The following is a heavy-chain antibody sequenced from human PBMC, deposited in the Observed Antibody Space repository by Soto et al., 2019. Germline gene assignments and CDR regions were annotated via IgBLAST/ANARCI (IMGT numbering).Heavy chain of an antibody. CDR2: IYYSRST. Sequence: LSLTCTVSGVSISSTDCYWGWIRQPPGKGLEWVGSIYYSRSTTYNPSLKNRVTVSVDTSKNQLSLRLSFVSAADTAVYYCARHADSSGRGFDFWGQGTRVTGSS. CDR3: ARHADSSGRGFDF. D-gene: IGHD3-22*01. J-gene: IGHJ4*02. CDR1: GVSISSTDCY. V-gene: IGHV4-39*01.